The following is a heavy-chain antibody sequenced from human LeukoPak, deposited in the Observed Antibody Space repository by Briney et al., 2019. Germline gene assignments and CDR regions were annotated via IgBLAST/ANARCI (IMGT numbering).Heavy chain of an antibody. CDR2: ISSSSDYI. CDR3: ARGGYSSTLYGRYQH. J-gene: IGHJ1*01. CDR1: GFTFSSYN. D-gene: IGHD6-13*01. V-gene: IGHV3-21*01. Sequence: GGSLRLSCAASGFTFSSYNMNWVRQAPGKGLEWVSSISSSSDYIYYADSVKGRFTISRDSATNSLYLQMNSLRAEDTAVYYCARGGYSSTLYGRYQHWGQGTLVTVSP.